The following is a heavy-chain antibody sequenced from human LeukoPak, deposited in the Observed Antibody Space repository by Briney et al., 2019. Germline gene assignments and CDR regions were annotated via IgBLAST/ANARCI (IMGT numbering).Heavy chain of an antibody. V-gene: IGHV4-31*03. CDR2: IYYSGST. J-gene: IGHJ4*02. CDR3: ARVSEYYDSSGYYYFDY. D-gene: IGHD3-22*01. Sequence: SQTLSLTCTVSGGSIGSGGYYWSWIRQHPGKGLEWIGYIYYSGSTYYNPSLKSRVTISVDTSKNQFSLKLSSVTAADTAVYYCARVSEYYDSSGYYYFDYWGQGTLVTVSS. CDR1: GGSIGSGGYY.